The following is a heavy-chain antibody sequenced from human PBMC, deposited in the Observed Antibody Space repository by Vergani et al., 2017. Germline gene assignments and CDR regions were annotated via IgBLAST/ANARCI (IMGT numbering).Heavy chain of an antibody. CDR1: GFSLNTRGVS. Sequence: QITLKESGPTLVKPTQTLTLTCTFSGFSLNTRGVSVAWIRQPPGKALDCLALIYWNDDQHYSPSLNNRVTITKDTSKNQVFLTMTNMDYVDTGTYYCLYRKTECGSTGXFYPYYQYYFMDVWGKGTTVTVSS. D-gene: IGHD3-10*01. J-gene: IGHJ6*03. CDR2: IYWNDDQ. V-gene: IGHV2-5*04. CDR3: LYRKTECGSTGXFYPYYQYYFMDV.